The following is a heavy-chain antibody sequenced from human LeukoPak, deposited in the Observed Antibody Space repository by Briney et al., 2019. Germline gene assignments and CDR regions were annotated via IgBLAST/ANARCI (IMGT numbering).Heavy chain of an antibody. V-gene: IGHV4-59*12. CDR3: ARDLGYGEFDY. J-gene: IGHJ4*02. CDR2: IYYSGST. Sequence: SETLSLTCTVSGGSISSYYWSWIRQPPGKGLEWIGYIYYSGSTNYNPSLKSRVTISVDTSKNQFSLKLSSVTAADTAVYYCARDLGYGEFDYWGQGTLVTVSS. D-gene: IGHD4-17*01. CDR1: GGSISSYY.